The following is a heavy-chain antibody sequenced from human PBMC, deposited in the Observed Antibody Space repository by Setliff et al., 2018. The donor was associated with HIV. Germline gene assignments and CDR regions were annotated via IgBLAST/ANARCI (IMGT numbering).Heavy chain of an antibody. V-gene: IGHV4-39*07. Sequence: SETLSLTCTVSGGSITSNDHVWAWVRQSPGKGLEWIGSVYYSGSTFQNPSLKSRVTISVDTSKNQFSLKLSSVTAADTAVYYCARRDQYGGSPYFESWGQGALVTVSS. CDR3: ARRDQYGGSPYFES. D-gene: IGHD3-10*01. J-gene: IGHJ4*02. CDR1: GGSITSNDHV. CDR2: VYYSGST.